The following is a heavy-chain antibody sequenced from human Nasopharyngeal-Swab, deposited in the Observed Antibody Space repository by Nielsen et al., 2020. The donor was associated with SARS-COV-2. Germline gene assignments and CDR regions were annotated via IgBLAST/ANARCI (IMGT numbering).Heavy chain of an antibody. CDR2: ITSGNSV. J-gene: IGHJ4*02. CDR3: ARERGGGYGDY. D-gene: IGHD5-12*01. V-gene: IGHV3-48*04. Sequence: GGSLRLSCATSGFTFSPYTMTWVRQAPGKGLQWISYITSGNSVQYADSVRGRFTISRDNVKNSLYLQMNSLTAEDTAVYYCARERGGGYGDYWGQGTLVTVSS. CDR1: GFTFSPYT.